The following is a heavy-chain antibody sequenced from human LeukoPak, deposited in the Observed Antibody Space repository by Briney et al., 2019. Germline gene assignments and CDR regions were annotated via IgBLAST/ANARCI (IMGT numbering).Heavy chain of an antibody. CDR2: IYYSGSS. CDR3: ARGGWDYDILTGYYRRYFDY. CDR1: GGSISSYY. J-gene: IGHJ4*02. V-gene: IGHV4-59*01. Sequence: PSETLSLTCTVSGGSISSYYWSWIRQPPGKGLEWIGYIYYSGSSNYNPSLKSRVTISVDTSKNQFSLKLSSVTAADTAVYYCARGGWDYDILTGYYRRYFDYWGQGTLVTVSS. D-gene: IGHD3-9*01.